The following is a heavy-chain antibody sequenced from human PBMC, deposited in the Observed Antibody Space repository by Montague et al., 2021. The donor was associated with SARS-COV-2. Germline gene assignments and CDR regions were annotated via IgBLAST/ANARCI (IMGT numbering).Heavy chain of an antibody. V-gene: IGHV4-31*03. D-gene: IGHD3-10*01. Sequence: TLSLMCTVSGGSISSGGYYWSWIRQHPGKGLEWIGYIYYSGSTYYNPSLKSRVTISVDTSKNQFSLKLSSVTAAGTGIYYCVRVSWYYYGSGAFDYWGQGTLVTVSA. CDR1: GGSISSGGYY. CDR3: VRVSWYYYGSGAFDY. J-gene: IGHJ4*02. CDR2: IYYSGST.